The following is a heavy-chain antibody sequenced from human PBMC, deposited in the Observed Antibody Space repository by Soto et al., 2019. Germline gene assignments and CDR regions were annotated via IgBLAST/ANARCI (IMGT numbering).Heavy chain of an antibody. CDR2: ISAYNGNT. V-gene: IGHV1-18*04. CDR3: ARDDGGLHGMDV. Sequence: GASVKVSCKASGYTFTTYGFSWVRQAPGQGLECVGWISAYNGNTHYSQKFQGRVTMTTDTSTSTAYMELRSLTSGDTAVYYCARDDGGLHGMDVWGQGTTVTVSS. J-gene: IGHJ6*02. CDR1: GYTFTTYG. D-gene: IGHD1-26*01.